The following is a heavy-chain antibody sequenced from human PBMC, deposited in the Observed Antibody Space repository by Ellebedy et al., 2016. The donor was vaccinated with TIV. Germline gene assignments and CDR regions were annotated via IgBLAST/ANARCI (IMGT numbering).Heavy chain of an antibody. CDR2: LSATTGYT. J-gene: IGHJ4*02. Sequence: GESLKISCVASGFTFRTYPMNWVRQAPGKGLEWVSTLSATTGYTYYADSVRDRFTISRDTSKNTLFLQMDSLGADDTAMYYCARDWYFDYWGPGALVTVSS. CDR1: GFTFRTYP. CDR3: ARDWYFDY. V-gene: IGHV3-23*01. D-gene: IGHD3-9*01.